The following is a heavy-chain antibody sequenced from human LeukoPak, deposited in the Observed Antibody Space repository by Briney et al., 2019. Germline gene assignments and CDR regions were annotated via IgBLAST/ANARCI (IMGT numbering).Heavy chain of an antibody. CDR2: ISGSGGST. CDR1: GLTFSSYA. J-gene: IGHJ1*01. Sequence: PGGSLRLSCAASGLTFSSYAMSWVRQAPGKGLEWVSAISGSGGSTYYADSVKGRFTISRDNSKNTLYLRMNSLRAEDTAVYYCAKEGVYLAVAGGYFQHWGQGTLVTVSS. D-gene: IGHD6-19*01. CDR3: AKEGVYLAVAGGYFQH. V-gene: IGHV3-23*01.